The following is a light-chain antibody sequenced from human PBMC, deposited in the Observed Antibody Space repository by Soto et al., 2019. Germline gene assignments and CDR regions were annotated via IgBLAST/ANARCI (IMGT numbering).Light chain of an antibody. CDR2: GAS. V-gene: IGKV3-15*01. Sequence: IVMTQSPATLSVSPGERATLSCRASQSISSNLAWSQQKPGQAPRLLIYGASTRATGIPARFSGSGSGTEFTLTISSLQSEDFAVYYFQQDNNRPRTFGQGTKVEIK. CDR3: QQDNNRPRT. CDR1: QSISSN. J-gene: IGKJ1*01.